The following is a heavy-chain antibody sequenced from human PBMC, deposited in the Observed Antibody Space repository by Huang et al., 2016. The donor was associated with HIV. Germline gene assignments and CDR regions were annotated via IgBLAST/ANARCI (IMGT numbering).Heavy chain of an antibody. CDR3: VGYCTGGTCFEAFDI. D-gene: IGHD2-8*02. CDR1: GGPISNSSHY. J-gene: IGHJ3*02. V-gene: IGHV4-39*01. CDR2: IDYSGAT. Sequence: QLQLQESGPGLVKPSETLSLTCTVSGGPISNSSHYWGWIRQPPGKGLEWIGSIDYSGATNHNPSLTSRVTRSVDASKSQISLNLISVTAADTALYYCVGYCTGGTCFEAFDIWGQGTRVTVSS.